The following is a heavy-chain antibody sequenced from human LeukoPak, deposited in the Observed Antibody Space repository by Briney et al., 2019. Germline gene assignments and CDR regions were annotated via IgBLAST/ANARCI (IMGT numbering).Heavy chain of an antibody. CDR3: ARDRITMVRGVIRSDAFDI. V-gene: IGHV4-59*01. D-gene: IGHD3-10*01. J-gene: IGHJ3*02. CDR1: GASMSSYY. CDR2: IYYSGST. Sequence: SETLSLTCTVSGASMSSYYWSWIRQPPGKGLEWIGYIYYSGSTNYNPSLKSRVTISLDTSKNQFSLKLTSVTAADTAVYYCARDRITMVRGVIRSDAFDIWGQGTMVTVSS.